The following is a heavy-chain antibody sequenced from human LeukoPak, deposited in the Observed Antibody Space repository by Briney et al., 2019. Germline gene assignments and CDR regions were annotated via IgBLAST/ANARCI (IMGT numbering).Heavy chain of an antibody. CDR1: GFTFSNYG. CDR2: ISSSGTYI. D-gene: IGHD3-10*01. CDR3: ARAKSDMVRAVIYY. V-gene: IGHV3-21*01. J-gene: IGHJ4*02. Sequence: GGSLRLSCAAFGFTFSNYGMNWVRQAPGKGLEWVLRISSSGTYIDYTDSVKGRFTISRDNAKNSLYLQMNSLRAEDTAVYYCARAKSDMVRAVIYYWGQGTLVTVSS.